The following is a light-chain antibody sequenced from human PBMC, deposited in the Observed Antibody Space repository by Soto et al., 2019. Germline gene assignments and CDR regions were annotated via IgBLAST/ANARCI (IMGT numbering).Light chain of an antibody. CDR3: QQRSNWPGT. Sequence: EIVLTQSPPTLSLYPGERATLSCRASQSVSSYLAWYQQKPGQAPRLLIYDASNRATGIPARFSGSGSGTDFALTISSLEPEDFAVYYCQQRSNWPGTFGQGTKVDSK. J-gene: IGKJ1*01. CDR2: DAS. CDR1: QSVSSY. V-gene: IGKV3-11*01.